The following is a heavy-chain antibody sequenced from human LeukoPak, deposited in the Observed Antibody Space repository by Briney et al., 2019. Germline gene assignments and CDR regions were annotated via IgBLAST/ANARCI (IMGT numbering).Heavy chain of an antibody. CDR2: ISGSGGST. Sequence: PGGSLRLSCAASGFTFSSYAMSWVRQAPGKGLEWVSAISGSGGSTYYADSVEGRFTISRDNSKNTLYLQMNSLKAEDTAVYYCAKEPYSGYDLHYWGQGTLVTVSS. CDR3: AKEPYSGYDLHY. D-gene: IGHD5-12*01. V-gene: IGHV3-23*01. J-gene: IGHJ4*02. CDR1: GFTFSSYA.